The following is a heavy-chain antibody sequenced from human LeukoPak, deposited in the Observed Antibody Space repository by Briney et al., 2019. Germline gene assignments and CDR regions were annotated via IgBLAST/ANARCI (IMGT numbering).Heavy chain of an antibody. J-gene: IGHJ6*03. V-gene: IGHV3-21*01. CDR1: GFTFSSYS. CDR3: ARDSARSPLELWFGELNPYYMDV. Sequence: GGSLRLSCAASGFTFSSYSMNWVRQAPGKGLEWVSSISSSSSYIYYADSVKGRFTISRDNAKNSLYLQMNSLRAEDTAVYYCARDSARSPLELWFGELNPYYMDVWGKGTTVTVSS. CDR2: ISSSSSYI. D-gene: IGHD3-10*01.